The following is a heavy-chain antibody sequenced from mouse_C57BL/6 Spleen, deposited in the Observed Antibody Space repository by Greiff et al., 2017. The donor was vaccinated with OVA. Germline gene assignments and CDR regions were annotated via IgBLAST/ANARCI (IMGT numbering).Heavy chain of an antibody. CDR3: ARRSYGYDGYAMDY. V-gene: IGHV1-76*01. CDR2: IYPGSGNT. J-gene: IGHJ4*01. CDR1: GYTFTDYY. D-gene: IGHD2-2*01. Sequence: QVQLQQSGAELVRPGASVKLSCKASGYTFTDYYINWVKQRPGQGLEWIARIYPGSGNTYYNEKFKGKATLTAEKSSSTAYMQLSSLTSEDSAVYFCARRSYGYDGYAMDYWGQGTSVTVSS.